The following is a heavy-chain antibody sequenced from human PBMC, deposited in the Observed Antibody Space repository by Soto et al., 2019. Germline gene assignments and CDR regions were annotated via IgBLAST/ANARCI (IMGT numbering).Heavy chain of an antibody. Sequence: QVQLQESGPGLVKPSGTLSLACAVFGASISDDNWWSWVRQPPGKGLEWIGEIYRSGTTNYNSSLESRVTISMDKSRNQISLKLSSVAAADSAIYYCARHVGVPGTRGFDYCGQGTLVTVSS. J-gene: IGHJ4*02. V-gene: IGHV4-4*02. CDR3: ARHVGVPGTRGFDY. D-gene: IGHD6-19*01. CDR1: GASISDDNW. CDR2: IYRSGTT.